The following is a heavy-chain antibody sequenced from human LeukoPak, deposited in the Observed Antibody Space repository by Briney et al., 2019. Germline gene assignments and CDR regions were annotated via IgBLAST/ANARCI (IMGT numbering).Heavy chain of an antibody. Sequence: GGSLRLSCAASGFTFSSYGMHWVRQAPGKGLEWVAVIWYDGSSKYYADSVKGRFTISRDNSKNTLYLQMNSLRAEDTAVYYCARAHDYYDSSGYYGPQNYFDYWGQGTLVTVSS. J-gene: IGHJ4*02. CDR1: GFTFSSYG. D-gene: IGHD3-22*01. V-gene: IGHV3-33*01. CDR2: IWYDGSSK. CDR3: ARAHDYYDSSGYYGPQNYFDY.